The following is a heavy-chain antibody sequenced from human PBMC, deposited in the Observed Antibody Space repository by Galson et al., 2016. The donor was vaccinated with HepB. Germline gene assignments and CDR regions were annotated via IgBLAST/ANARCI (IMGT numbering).Heavy chain of an antibody. J-gene: IGHJ4*02. CDR3: ADLGVADPGIDY. Sequence: LRLSCAASGFTFSAYGMHWVRQAPGKGLEWVAVISYDGSNKYYADSVKGRPTISRDNSKNTLYLQMNSLRTEDTAVYYCADLGVADPGIDYWGQGTLVTVSS. D-gene: IGHD2-21*01. CDR2: ISYDGSNK. V-gene: IGHV3-30*03. CDR1: GFTFSAYG.